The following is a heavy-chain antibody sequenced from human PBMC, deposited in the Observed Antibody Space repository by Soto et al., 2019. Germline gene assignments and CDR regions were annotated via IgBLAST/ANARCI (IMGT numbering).Heavy chain of an antibody. Sequence: EVQLVESGGGLVQPGGSLRLSCAASGFTFSDHYMDWVRQAPGKGLEWVGRSRNKAKSYSTEYAASVKGRFTISRSESKNSLYLQMNSLKTEDTAVYYCARFSGRYTRGLDYWGQGTLVTVSS. D-gene: IGHD1-26*01. CDR2: SRNKAKSYST. CDR1: GFTFSDHY. V-gene: IGHV3-72*01. J-gene: IGHJ4*02. CDR3: ARFSGRYTRGLDY.